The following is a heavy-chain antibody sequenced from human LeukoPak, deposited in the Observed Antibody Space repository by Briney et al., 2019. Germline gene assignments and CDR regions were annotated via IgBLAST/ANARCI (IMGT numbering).Heavy chain of an antibody. CDR3: ARDPERYLRTGKFDY. D-gene: IGHD5/OR15-5a*01. J-gene: IGHJ4*02. Sequence: TGGSLRLSCAASGFTFSTSAMNWVRQVPGKGLEWVSSINSYSSHIYYAASVRGRFTVSRDNARNSVFPQMNSLTAEDTAVYYCARDPERYLRTGKFDYWGQGTLVTVSS. CDR1: GFTFSTSA. CDR2: INSYSSHI. V-gene: IGHV3-21*01.